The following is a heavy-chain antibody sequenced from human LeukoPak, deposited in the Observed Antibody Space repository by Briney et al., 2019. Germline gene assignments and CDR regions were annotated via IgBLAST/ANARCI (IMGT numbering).Heavy chain of an antibody. V-gene: IGHV4-59*08. D-gene: IGHD6-19*01. J-gene: IGHJ4*02. CDR2: IYYSGST. CDR3: ARAVSGRFDY. CDR1: GGSMSPYH. Sequence: SETPSLTCTVSGGSMSPYHWGWIRQPPGKGLEWTGYIYYSGSTNYNPSLNSRVTISVDTSKNQFSLRLSSVTAADTAIYYCARAVSGRFDYWGRGTLVTVSS.